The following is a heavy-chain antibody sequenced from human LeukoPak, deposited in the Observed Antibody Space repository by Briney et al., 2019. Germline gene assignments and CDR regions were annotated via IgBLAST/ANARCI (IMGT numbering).Heavy chain of an antibody. V-gene: IGHV4-39*07. J-gene: IGHJ6*03. CDR3: ARDGDLNQGGYYYYMDV. CDR2: IYYSGST. Sequence: SETLSLTCTVSGGSISSSSYYWGWIRQPPGKGLEWIGSIYYSGSTYYNPSLKSRVTISVDTSENQFSLKLSSVTAADTAVYYCARDGDLNQGGYYYYMDVWGKGTTVTVSS. D-gene: IGHD2-21*01. CDR1: GGSISSSSYY.